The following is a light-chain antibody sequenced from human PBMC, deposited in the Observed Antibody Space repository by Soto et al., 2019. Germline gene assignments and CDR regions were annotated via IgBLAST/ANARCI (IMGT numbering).Light chain of an antibody. CDR1: GSDVGGFNY. V-gene: IGLV2-14*01. Sequence: QSALTQPASVSGSPGQSITISCTGTGSDVGGFNYVSWYQQHPGKAPKLTIYDVSNRPSGVSNRFSGSKSGNTASLTISGLQAEDEADYYCSSYTSSSTWVFGTGTKLTVL. CDR2: DVS. CDR3: SSYTSSSTWV. J-gene: IGLJ1*01.